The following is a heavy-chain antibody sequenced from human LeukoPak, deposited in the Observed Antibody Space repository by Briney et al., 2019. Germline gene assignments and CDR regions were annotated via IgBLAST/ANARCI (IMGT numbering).Heavy chain of an antibody. CDR2: ISAYNGNT. Sequence: ASVKVSCKASGYTFTSYGISWVRQAPGQGLEWMGWISAYNGNTNYAQKLQGRVTMTTDTSTSTAYMELRSLRSDDTAVYYCARDDHDYGDQTSGVRYYYGMDVWGQGTTVTVSS. J-gene: IGHJ6*02. D-gene: IGHD4-17*01. V-gene: IGHV1-18*01. CDR3: ARDDHDYGDQTSGVRYYYGMDV. CDR1: GYTFTSYG.